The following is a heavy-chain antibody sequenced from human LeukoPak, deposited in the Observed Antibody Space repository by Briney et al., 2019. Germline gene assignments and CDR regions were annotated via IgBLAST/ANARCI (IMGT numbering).Heavy chain of an antibody. D-gene: IGHD1-26*01. J-gene: IGHJ4*02. Sequence: ASVKVSCKASGYTFTSYYMHWVRQAPGQGLEWMGIISPSGGSTSYAQKFQGRVTMTRDMSTSTVYMELSSLRSEDTAVYYCAREAASGSYVDYWGQGTLVTVSS. CDR1: GYTFTSYY. V-gene: IGHV1-46*01. CDR3: AREAASGSYVDY. CDR2: ISPSGGST.